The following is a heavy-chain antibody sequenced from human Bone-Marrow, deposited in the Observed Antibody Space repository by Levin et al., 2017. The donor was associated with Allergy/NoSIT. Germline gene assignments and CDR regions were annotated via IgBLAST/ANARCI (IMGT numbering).Heavy chain of an antibody. CDR2: IYWNGDK. J-gene: IGHJ4*02. CDR3: ARVFHFDSSGYFLDH. D-gene: IGHD3-22*01. CDR1: GFSLTTIGVG. Sequence: SGPTLVKPTQTLTPTCSISGFSLTTIGVGVGWIRQSPGKAPECLARIYWNGDKRYNPSLRNRVAVTQDTPKNQVVLTMTNMDPVDTGTYYCARVFHFDSSGYFLDHWGQGTLVTVSS. V-gene: IGHV2-5*04.